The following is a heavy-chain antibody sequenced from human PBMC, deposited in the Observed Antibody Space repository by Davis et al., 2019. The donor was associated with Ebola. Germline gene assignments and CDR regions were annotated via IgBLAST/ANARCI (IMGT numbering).Heavy chain of an antibody. J-gene: IGHJ5*02. V-gene: IGHV1-8*01. CDR3: ARASGIWLRELGPLNWFDP. Sequence: ASVKVSCKASGYTFTSYDINWVRQATGPGLEWMGWMNPNSGNTGYAQKFQGRVTMTRNTSISTAYMELSSLRSEDTAVYYCARASGIWLRELGPLNWFDPWGQGTLVTVSS. CDR1: GYTFTSYD. CDR2: MNPNSGNT. D-gene: IGHD3-10*01.